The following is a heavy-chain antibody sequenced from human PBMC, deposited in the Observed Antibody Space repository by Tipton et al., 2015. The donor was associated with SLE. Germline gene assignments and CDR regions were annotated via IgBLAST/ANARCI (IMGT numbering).Heavy chain of an antibody. V-gene: IGHV4-59*01. Sequence: TLSLTCTVSDASMNYFYWTWIRQPPGKGLEWIGYIHYSGSTNCDPSLRSRVTISIDTSKNQFSLNLRSVTAADTAVYYCARHDGQWDAFDIWGQGTMVTVSS. J-gene: IGHJ3*02. D-gene: IGHD6-19*01. CDR1: DASMNYFY. CDR2: IHYSGST. CDR3: ARHDGQWDAFDI.